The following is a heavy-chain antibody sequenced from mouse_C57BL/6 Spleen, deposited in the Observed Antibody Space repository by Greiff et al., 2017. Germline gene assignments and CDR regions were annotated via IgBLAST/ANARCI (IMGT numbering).Heavy chain of an antibody. Sequence: EVKLVESGGGLVKPGGSLKLSCAASGFTFSSYTMSWVRQTPEKRLEWVATISGGGGDTYYPDSVKGRFTISRDNAKNTLYLQMSSLRSEDTALYYCAREDYYSNYGYWGQGTTLTVSS. D-gene: IGHD2-5*01. CDR3: AREDYYSNYGY. CDR1: GFTFSSYT. CDR2: ISGGGGDT. J-gene: IGHJ2*01. V-gene: IGHV5-9*01.